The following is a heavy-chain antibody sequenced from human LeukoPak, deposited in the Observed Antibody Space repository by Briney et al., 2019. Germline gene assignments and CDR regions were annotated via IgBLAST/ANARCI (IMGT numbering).Heavy chain of an antibody. J-gene: IGHJ5*02. D-gene: IGHD6-13*01. Sequence: GGSLRLSRTVSGFTVSSNSMSWVRQAPGKGLEWVSFIYSGVGPHYSDSVKGRFTISRDDSKNTLYLQMNSLRAEDTAVYYCAKVTTPGYSSSWYWFDPWGQGTLVTVSS. CDR1: GFTVSSNS. V-gene: IGHV3-53*01. CDR3: AKVTTPGYSSSWYWFDP. CDR2: IYSGVGP.